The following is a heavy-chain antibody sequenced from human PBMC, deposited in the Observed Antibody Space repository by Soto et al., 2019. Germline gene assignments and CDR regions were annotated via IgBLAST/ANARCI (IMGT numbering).Heavy chain of an antibody. CDR2: ISGSGSST. D-gene: IGHD7-27*01. V-gene: IGHV3-23*01. CDR1: GFTFSSYA. J-gene: IGHJ4*02. CDR3: AKAWGIDY. Sequence: GGSLRLSCASSGFTFSSYAMTWVRQAPGKGLEWVSTISGSGSSTYSADSVKGRFTISRDNSKNTLYLQMNSLRVEDTAIYYCAKAWGIDYWGQGTLVTVSS.